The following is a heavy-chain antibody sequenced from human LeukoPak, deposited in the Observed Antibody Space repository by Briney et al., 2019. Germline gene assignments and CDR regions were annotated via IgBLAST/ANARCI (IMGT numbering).Heavy chain of an antibody. CDR3: TKVTSGYSYGHPFDY. D-gene: IGHD5-18*01. Sequence: GGSLRLSCAASGFTFDDYAMHWVRHAPGKGLEWVSGISWNSGSIIYADSVKGRFTISRDNAKNSLYLQMNSLRAEDTALYYCTKVTSGYSYGHPFDYWGQGTLVTVSS. CDR1: GFTFDDYA. CDR2: ISWNSGSI. J-gene: IGHJ4*02. V-gene: IGHV3-9*01.